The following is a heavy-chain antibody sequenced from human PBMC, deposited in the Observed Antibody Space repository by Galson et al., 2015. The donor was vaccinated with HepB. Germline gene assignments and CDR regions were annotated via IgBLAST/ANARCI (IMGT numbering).Heavy chain of an antibody. CDR3: AKLEGDCTSTNCYPGPFDY. CDR2: ISGGGGYI. V-gene: IGHV3-23*01. Sequence: SLRLSCAASGFSIRTYAMSWVRQAPGKGLEWVSTISGGGGYIYYADSVEGRFTISRDNSKDTLYLQLSSLRAGDTAVYYCAKLEGDCTSTNCYPGPFDYWGQGTLVTVSS. D-gene: IGHD2-2*01. J-gene: IGHJ4*02. CDR1: GFSIRTYA.